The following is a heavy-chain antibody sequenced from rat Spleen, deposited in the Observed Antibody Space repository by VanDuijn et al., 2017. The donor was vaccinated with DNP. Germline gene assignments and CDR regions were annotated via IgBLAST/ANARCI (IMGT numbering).Heavy chain of an antibody. J-gene: IGHJ2*01. CDR1: GFSLTNYH. D-gene: IGHD4-3*01. V-gene: IGHV2-27*01. CDR3: ARSGGAGGDY. Sequence: QVQLKESGPGLVQPSQTLSLTCTVSGFSLTNYHVHWVRQPPGKGLEWMGRMQSGGNTDYNSALKSRLGINRDTSKSQVFLKVNKMQTEDTAMYFCARSGGAGGDYWGQGVMVTVS. CDR2: MQSGGNT.